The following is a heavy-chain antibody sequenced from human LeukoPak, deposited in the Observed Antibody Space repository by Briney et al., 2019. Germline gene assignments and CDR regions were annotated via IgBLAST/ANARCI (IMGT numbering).Heavy chain of an antibody. Sequence: PSETLSLTCTVSGGSISSYYWSWIRQPPGKGLEWIGYIYYSGSTNYNPSLKSRVTISVDTSKNQFSLKLSSVIAADTAVYYCARVGCSSTSCYSYYYYYMDVWGKGTTVTVSS. CDR1: GGSISSYY. CDR3: ARVGCSSTSCYSYYYYYMDV. V-gene: IGHV4-59*01. CDR2: IYYSGST. D-gene: IGHD2-2*01. J-gene: IGHJ6*03.